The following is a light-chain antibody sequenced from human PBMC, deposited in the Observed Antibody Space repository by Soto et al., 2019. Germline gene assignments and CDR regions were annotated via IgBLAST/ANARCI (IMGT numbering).Light chain of an antibody. CDR1: SSNIGSNT. J-gene: IGLJ3*02. CDR3: AAWDDSLNGPL. CDR2: SNN. Sequence: QSVLTQPPSASGTPGQRVTISCSGSSSNIGSNTVNWYQQLPGTAPTLLIYSNNQRPSGVPDRFSGSKSGTSASLAVNGLQSGDEADYYCAAWDDSLNGPLFGGRTKLTVL. V-gene: IGLV1-44*01.